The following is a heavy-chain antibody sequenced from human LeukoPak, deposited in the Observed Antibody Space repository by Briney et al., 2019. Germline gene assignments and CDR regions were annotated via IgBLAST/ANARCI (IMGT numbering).Heavy chain of an antibody. CDR2: INHSGST. CDR1: GGSFSGYY. J-gene: IGHJ4*02. D-gene: IGHD2-2*01. V-gene: IGHV4-34*01. CDR3: ASRAISVASQNLDS. Sequence: SETLSLTCAVYGGSFSGYYWSWIRQPPGKGLEWIGEINHSGSTNYNPSLQRRVTISVDTSKNQFSLKVTSITAADAALYYCASRAISVASQNLDSWGQGTRVTVSP.